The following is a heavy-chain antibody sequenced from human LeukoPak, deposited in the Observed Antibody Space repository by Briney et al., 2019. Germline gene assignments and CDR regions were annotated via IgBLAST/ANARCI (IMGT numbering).Heavy chain of an antibody. CDR1: GGSISSGDYD. CDR2: IYHSGST. Sequence: PSQTLSLTCTVSGGSISSGDYDWSWIRQPPGKGLEWIGYIYHSGSTYYNPSLKSRVTISVDRSKNQFSLKLSSVTAADTAVYYCARDSKEQGVDPWGQGTLVTVSS. CDR3: ARDSKEQGVDP. J-gene: IGHJ5*02. V-gene: IGHV4-30-2*01.